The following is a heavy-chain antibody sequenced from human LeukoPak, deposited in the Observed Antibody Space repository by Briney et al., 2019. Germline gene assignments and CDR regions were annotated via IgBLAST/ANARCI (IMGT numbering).Heavy chain of an antibody. Sequence: SETLSLTCAVYGGSFSGYYWSWIRQPPGKGLEWIGEINHSGSTNYNPSLKSRVTISVDTSKNQSSLKLSSVTAADTAVYYCARGPGYGGNSEGYFDYWGQGTLVTVSS. CDR1: GGSFSGYY. V-gene: IGHV4-34*01. CDR2: INHSGST. D-gene: IGHD4-23*01. CDR3: ARGPGYGGNSEGYFDY. J-gene: IGHJ4*02.